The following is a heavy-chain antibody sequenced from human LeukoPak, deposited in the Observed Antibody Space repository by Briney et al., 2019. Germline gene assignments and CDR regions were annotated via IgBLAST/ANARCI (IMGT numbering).Heavy chain of an antibody. J-gene: IGHJ5*02. CDR1: GGSFSGYY. Sequence: SETLSLTCAVYGGSFSGYYWSWIRQPPGKGLEWIGEINHSGSTNYNPSLKSRVTISVDTSENQFSLKLSSVTAADTAVYYCARCYGSGSYNWFDPWGQGTLVSVSS. CDR3: ARCYGSGSYNWFDP. D-gene: IGHD3-10*01. V-gene: IGHV4-34*01. CDR2: INHSGST.